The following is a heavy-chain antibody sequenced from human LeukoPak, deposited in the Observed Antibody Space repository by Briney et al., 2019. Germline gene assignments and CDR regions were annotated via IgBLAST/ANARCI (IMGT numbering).Heavy chain of an antibody. J-gene: IGHJ5*02. V-gene: IGHV3-7*01. CDR2: IKQDGSEK. D-gene: IGHD2-15*01. CDR1: GFTFSSYW. CDR3: ARDKYCSNSYCPASWFDP. Sequence: GGSLRLSCAAYGFTFSSYWMSWVRQAPGKGLEWVANIKQDGSEKHYVDSVKGRFTISGDNTENSLHLQTNSLRAEDTAVYYCARDKYCSNSYCPASWFDPWGQGTLVTVSS.